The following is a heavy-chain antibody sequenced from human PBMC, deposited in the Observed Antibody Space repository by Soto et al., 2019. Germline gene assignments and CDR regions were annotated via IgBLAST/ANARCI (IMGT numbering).Heavy chain of an antibody. CDR2: SNYGGPT. Sequence: SDCLALTCTLSGGAVNSTVYYWGWIRQPPGKGLEWIGSSNYGGPTYYSPSLQSRVTISLDTAKNHFSLNLRSVTAADTAVYYCARHGAYSTSVYYYYGMDVWGQGTTVTVSS. J-gene: IGHJ6*02. D-gene: IGHD6-13*01. V-gene: IGHV4-39*01. CDR1: GGAVNSTVYY. CDR3: ARHGAYSTSVYYYYGMDV.